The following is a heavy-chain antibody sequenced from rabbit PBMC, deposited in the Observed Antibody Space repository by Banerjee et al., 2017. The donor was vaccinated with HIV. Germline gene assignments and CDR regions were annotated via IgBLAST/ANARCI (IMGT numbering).Heavy chain of an antibody. V-gene: IGHV1S45*01. CDR1: GFSFNNNYV. J-gene: IGHJ2*01. D-gene: IGHD1-1*01. CDR2: INTSSGNT. Sequence: QEQLEESGGDLVKPEGSLTLTCTASGFSFNNNYVMCWVRQAPGKGLEWIACINTSSGNTVYATWAKGRFTISRTSSTTVALQMTSLTAADTATYFCARGGVASTGYTYAFDPWGPGTLVPS. CDR3: ARGGVASTGYTYAFDP.